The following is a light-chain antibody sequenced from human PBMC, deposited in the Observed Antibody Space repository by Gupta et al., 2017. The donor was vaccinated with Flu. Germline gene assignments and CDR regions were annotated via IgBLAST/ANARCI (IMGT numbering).Light chain of an antibody. V-gene: IGLV1-47*01. CDR3: ATWDDSLSDPWV. CDR1: SSNITTNY. CDR2: RNN. Sequence: QSVLTQPPSASGTPGQRVTISCSGSSSNITTNYVYWYQQLPGTAPKLLIYRNNQRPSGVPDRVSGSKSGTSPALAISGLRSEDEPDYYCATWDDSLSDPWVFGGGTKLTVL. J-gene: IGLJ3*02.